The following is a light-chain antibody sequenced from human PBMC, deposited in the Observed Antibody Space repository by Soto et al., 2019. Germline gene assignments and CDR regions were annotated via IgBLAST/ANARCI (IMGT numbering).Light chain of an antibody. J-gene: IGKJ1*01. CDR1: QGIIEY. CDR3: QKYNSAPQT. V-gene: IGKV1-27*01. Sequence: DIQMTQSPSSLSASVGDRVTITCRASQGIIEYLAWYQQKPGKAPKLLIYAASTLQSGVPSRFSGSGAGTDFTLTISGLQPEDVATYFCQKYNSAPQTFGQGTKVDIK. CDR2: AAS.